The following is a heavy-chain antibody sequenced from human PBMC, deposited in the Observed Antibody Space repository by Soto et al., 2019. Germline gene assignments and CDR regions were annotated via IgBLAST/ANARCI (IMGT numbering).Heavy chain of an antibody. CDR3: AREAEDSGRETGAFDL. J-gene: IGHJ3*01. V-gene: IGHV3-30*04. Sequence: QVQLVESGGGVVQPERSLRLSCAASGFTLSDSPMHWVRQAPGKGLEWVALMSHDGTRSFYADSVKGRFTISIDKSNNMLFLQLNSLRSDVTSVYYCAREAEDSGRETGAFDLWGQGTIVSFFS. D-gene: IGHD3-10*01. CDR1: GFTLSDSP. CDR2: MSHDGTRS.